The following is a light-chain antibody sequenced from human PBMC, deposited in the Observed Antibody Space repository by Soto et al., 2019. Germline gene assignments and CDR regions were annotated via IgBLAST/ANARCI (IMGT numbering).Light chain of an antibody. CDR2: DVN. CDR3: CSYAHTSRV. J-gene: IGLJ3*02. Sequence: QSVLTQPRSVSGSHGQSVTFSCTGTSCDIGAYNYVSWYQFHPGKAPKMIIYDVNKRPSGVPDRFSGSKSGNTASLTISWLQAEDEADYYCCSYAHTSRVFGGGTKLTVL. V-gene: IGLV2-11*01. CDR1: SCDIGAYNY.